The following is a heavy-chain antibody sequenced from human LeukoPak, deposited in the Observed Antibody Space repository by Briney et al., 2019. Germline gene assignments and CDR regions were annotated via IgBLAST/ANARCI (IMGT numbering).Heavy chain of an antibody. J-gene: IGHJ3*02. Sequence: VASMKVSCKASGYTFTSYGISWVRQAPGQGLEWMGWISAYNGNTNYAQKLQGRVTMTTDTSTSTAYMELRSLRSDDTAVYYCARESYYGSGSYYQRKDAFDIWGQGTMVTVSS. D-gene: IGHD3-10*01. CDR1: GYTFTSYG. CDR2: ISAYNGNT. V-gene: IGHV1-18*01. CDR3: ARESYYGSGSYYQRKDAFDI.